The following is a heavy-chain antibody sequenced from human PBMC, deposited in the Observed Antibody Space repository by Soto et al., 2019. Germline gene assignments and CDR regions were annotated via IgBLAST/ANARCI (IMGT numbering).Heavy chain of an antibody. CDR2: TSYDGSNK. J-gene: IGHJ1*01. CDR1: GFTFRSYV. D-gene: IGHD3-16*01. Sequence: QVQLVESGGGVVQPGMSLRLSCVGSGFTFRSYVIHLVRQAPGKGLEWVALTSYDGSNKDYGDSVKGRFTISRDNSRNTVDLQMDSLRREDTALYYCARWATTGGLDVWGQGTLVSVSS. V-gene: IGHV3-33*05. CDR3: ARWATTGGLDV.